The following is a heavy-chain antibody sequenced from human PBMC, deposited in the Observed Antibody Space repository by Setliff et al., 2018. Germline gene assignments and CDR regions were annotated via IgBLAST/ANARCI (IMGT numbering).Heavy chain of an antibody. J-gene: IGHJ2*01. D-gene: IGHD4-17*01. CDR3: ARHGGWYFDL. Sequence: SETVSLTCTVSGGSISSYYWSWIRQPAGKGLEWIGHIYIGGSANYNPSLKSRVTMSIDTSKNQFSLKLNSVTAADSAVYYCARHGGWYFDLWGRGTLVTVSS. CDR2: IYIGGSA. CDR1: GGSISSYY. V-gene: IGHV4-4*07.